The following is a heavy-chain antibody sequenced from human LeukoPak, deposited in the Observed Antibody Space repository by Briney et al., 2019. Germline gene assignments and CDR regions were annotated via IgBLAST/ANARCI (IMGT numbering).Heavy chain of an antibody. CDR3: AKRYSSSSGSYYGGRDFDY. CDR2: ISGSGGST. CDR1: GFTFSSYG. J-gene: IGHJ4*02. V-gene: IGHV3-23*01. D-gene: IGHD3-10*01. Sequence: GGSLRLSCAASGFTFSSYGMHWVRQAPGKGLEWVSAISGSGGSTYYADSVKGRFTISRDNSKNTLYLQMNSLRADDTAVYYCAKRYSSSSGSYYGGRDFDYWGQGTLVTVSS.